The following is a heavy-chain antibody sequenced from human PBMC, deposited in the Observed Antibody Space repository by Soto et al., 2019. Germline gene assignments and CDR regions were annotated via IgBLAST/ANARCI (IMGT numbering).Heavy chain of an antibody. CDR2: MSYDGSNK. V-gene: IGHV3-30-3*01. CDR3: ARCLNDFWSGYYYYYYGMDV. Sequence: GGSLRLSCAASGFTFSSYAMHWVRQAPGKGLAWVAVMSYDGSNKYYADSVKGRFTISRDNSKNTLYLQMNSLRAEDTAVYYWARCLNDFWSGYYYYYYGMDVWGQGTTVTVSS. D-gene: IGHD3-3*01. J-gene: IGHJ6*02. CDR1: GFTFSSYA.